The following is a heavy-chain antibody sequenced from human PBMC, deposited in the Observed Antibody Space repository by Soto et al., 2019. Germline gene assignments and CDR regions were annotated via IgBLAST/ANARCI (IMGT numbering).Heavy chain of an antibody. D-gene: IGHD2-8*01. CDR1: GYTFTSYG. J-gene: IGHJ4*02. V-gene: IGHV1-18*01. CDR3: ARSCPGRTCYFIY. CDR2: ISTDNGNT. Sequence: GASVKVSCKTSGYTFTSYGLSWVRQAPGQGLEWMGWISTDNGNTDYAQKLQGRVTMTTDTSTRTAYMELRSLRSDDTAMYYCARSCPGRTCYFIYWGQGTLVTVSS.